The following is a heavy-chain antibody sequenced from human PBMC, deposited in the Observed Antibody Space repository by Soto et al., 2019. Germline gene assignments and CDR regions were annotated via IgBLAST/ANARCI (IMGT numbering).Heavy chain of an antibody. Sequence: QVQLLQPGGEVKKPGASVKVSCNCSDHTFTYYGINWVRRAPGQGLEWMGWISGYNGNTKYSQKFQDRVTMSADTSTRTAFMEMRSLTSDDTAVYFCAATGGHYFGLDVWGQGTTVTVSS. CDR2: ISGYNGNT. V-gene: IGHV1-18*01. CDR1: DHTFTYYG. CDR3: AATGGHYFGLDV. D-gene: IGHD2-8*02. J-gene: IGHJ6*02.